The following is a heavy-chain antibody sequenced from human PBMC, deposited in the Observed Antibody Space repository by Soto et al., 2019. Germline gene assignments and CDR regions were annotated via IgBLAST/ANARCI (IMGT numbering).Heavy chain of an antibody. J-gene: IGHJ6*02. CDR2: IIPIFGTA. Sequence: ASVKVSCKASGGTFSSYAISWVRQAPGQGLEWMGGIIPIFGTANYAQKFQGRVTITADESTSTAYMELSSLRSEDTAVYYCARIDTAMVKGPYYYGMDVWGQGTTVTVSS. V-gene: IGHV1-69*13. CDR3: ARIDTAMVKGPYYYGMDV. D-gene: IGHD5-18*01. CDR1: GGTFSSYA.